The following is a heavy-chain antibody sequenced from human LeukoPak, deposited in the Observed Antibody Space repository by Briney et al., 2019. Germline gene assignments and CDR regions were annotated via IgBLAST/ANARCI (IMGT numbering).Heavy chain of an antibody. V-gene: IGHV4-38-2*02. CDR1: GYFISSGYY. CDR3: ARVPYSAVGATVYYFDY. J-gene: IGHJ4*02. Sequence: SETVSLTCTVSGYFISSGYYWGWIRPPPGKGVEGIGSIYHSGSTHYNRSLQSRVSISVDTPKNQFSLKLSSVTAADTAVYYCARVPYSAVGATVYYFDYGGQGTLVTVSS. CDR2: IYHSGST. D-gene: IGHD1-26*01.